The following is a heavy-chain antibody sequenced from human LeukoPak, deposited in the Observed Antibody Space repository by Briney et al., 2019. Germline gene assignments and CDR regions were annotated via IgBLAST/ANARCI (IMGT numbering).Heavy chain of an antibody. Sequence: PGGSLRLSCAASGFTFSSYAMSWVRQAPGKGLEWVSAISGSGGSTYYADSVKGRFTISRDNAKNSLYLQMNSLRAEDTAVYYCAKGPSVVAATKHIDYWGQGTLVTVSS. D-gene: IGHD2-15*01. V-gene: IGHV3-23*01. J-gene: IGHJ4*02. CDR1: GFTFSSYA. CDR3: AKGPSVVAATKHIDY. CDR2: ISGSGGST.